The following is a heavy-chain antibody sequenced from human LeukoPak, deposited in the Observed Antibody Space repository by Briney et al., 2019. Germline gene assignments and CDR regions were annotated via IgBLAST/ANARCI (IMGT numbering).Heavy chain of an antibody. Sequence: GASVKVSCKVSGYTLTELSMHWVRQAPGKGLEWMGGFDPEDGETIYAQKFQGRVTITRDTSASTAYMELSSLRSEDTAVYYCARAPWGEAAGGDNWFDPWGQGTLVTVSS. V-gene: IGHV1-24*01. D-gene: IGHD6-13*01. CDR1: GYTLTELS. J-gene: IGHJ5*02. CDR2: FDPEDGET. CDR3: ARAPWGEAAGGDNWFDP.